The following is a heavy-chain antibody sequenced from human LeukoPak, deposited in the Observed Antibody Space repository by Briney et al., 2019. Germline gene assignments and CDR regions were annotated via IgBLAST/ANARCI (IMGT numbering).Heavy chain of an antibody. Sequence: SETLSLTCTVSGGSISSSSYYWGWIRQPPGKGLEWIGSIYYSGSTYYNPSLKSRITISVDTSKNQFSLKLSSVTAADTAVYYCARGSWSSSIDYWGQGTLVTVSS. D-gene: IGHD6-6*01. CDR3: ARGSWSSSIDY. J-gene: IGHJ4*02. V-gene: IGHV4-39*07. CDR2: IYYSGST. CDR1: GGSISSSSYY.